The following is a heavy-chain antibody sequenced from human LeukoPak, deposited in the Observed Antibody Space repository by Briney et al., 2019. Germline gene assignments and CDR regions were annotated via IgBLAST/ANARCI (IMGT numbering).Heavy chain of an antibody. D-gene: IGHD1-1*01. V-gene: IGHV4-61*02. CDR1: GGSISSGSYY. CDR3: ARGLEWGDGFDI. CDR2: VYISGST. Sequence: PSETLSLTCTVSGGSISSGSYYWTWIRQPAGKGLEWIGRVYISGSTNYNPSLKSRVTISVDTSKNHFSLKLTSVTAADTAVYYCARGLEWGDGFDIWGQGTMVTVSP. J-gene: IGHJ3*02.